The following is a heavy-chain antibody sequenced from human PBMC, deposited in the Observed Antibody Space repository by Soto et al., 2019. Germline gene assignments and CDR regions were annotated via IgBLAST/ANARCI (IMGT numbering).Heavy chain of an antibody. D-gene: IGHD4-17*01. CDR2: ISGSGGST. V-gene: IGHV3-23*01. CDR3: AKLFTVTTEYYFDY. J-gene: IGHJ4*02. Sequence: EVQLLESGGRLVQPGGSLRLSCAASGFTFSSYAMSWVRQAPGKGLEWVSAISGSGGSTYYADSVKGRFTISRDNSKNTLYLQTNSLRAEDTAVYYCAKLFTVTTEYYFDYWGQGTLVTVSS. CDR1: GFTFSSYA.